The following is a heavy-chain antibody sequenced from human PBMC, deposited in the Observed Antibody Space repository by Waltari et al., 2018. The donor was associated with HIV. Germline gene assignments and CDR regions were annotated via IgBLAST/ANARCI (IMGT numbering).Heavy chain of an antibody. CDR1: RFSFSDYD. V-gene: IGHV3-30*15. D-gene: IGHD2-15*01. CDR3: VRETSGRDAFDI. J-gene: IGHJ3*02. Sequence: LVESGGDLVQYGTSLRLSCEAPRFSFSDYDMFWVRKAPGKGLEWVAVISNDGNDKKYVDAVKGRFNVSRDNVKNTLYLYMSRLRPEDTAVYYCVRETSGRDAFDIWGLGTQVIVSS. CDR2: ISNDGNDK.